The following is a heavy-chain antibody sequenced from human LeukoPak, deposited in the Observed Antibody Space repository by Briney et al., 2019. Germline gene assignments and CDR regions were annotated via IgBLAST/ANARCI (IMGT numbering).Heavy chain of an antibody. CDR2: ISYDGSNE. V-gene: IGHV3-30*04. D-gene: IGHD5-12*01. CDR1: GFTFSSYV. CDR3: ARGGYSGYDFHYYYMDV. J-gene: IGHJ6*03. Sequence: GGSLRLSCAASGFTFSSYVMHWVRQAPGKGLEWVAIISYDGSNEYYADSVKGRFTISRDNSKNTLYLQMNSLRAADTAVYYCARGGYSGYDFHYYYMDVWGKGTTVTISS.